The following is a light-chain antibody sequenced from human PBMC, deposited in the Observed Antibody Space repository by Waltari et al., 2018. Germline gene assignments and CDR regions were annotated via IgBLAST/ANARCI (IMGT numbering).Light chain of an antibody. CDR2: PAS. CDR1: QSISSY. Sequence: DIQMTQSPSSLSASVGDRVTITCRASQSISSYLNWYQQKPGKAPKLLIYPASSLQSGVPSRFRGSGSATDFTLTISSLQPEDFATYYCQQSYSTPWTFGQGSKVAI. J-gene: IGKJ1*01. V-gene: IGKV1-39*01. CDR3: QQSYSTPWT.